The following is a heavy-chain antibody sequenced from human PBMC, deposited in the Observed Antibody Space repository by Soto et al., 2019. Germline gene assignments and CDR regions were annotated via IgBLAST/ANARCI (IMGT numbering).Heavy chain of an antibody. Sequence: GGSLRLSCAASGFTFSGSAMHWVRQASGKGLEWVGRIRSKANSYATAYAASVKGRFTISRDDSKNTAYLQMNSLKTEATAVYYCTRPVGGYDILTGYLGYYGMDVWGQGTTVTVSS. D-gene: IGHD3-9*01. J-gene: IGHJ6*02. CDR2: IRSKANSYAT. V-gene: IGHV3-73*01. CDR1: GFTFSGSA. CDR3: TRPVGGYDILTGYLGYYGMDV.